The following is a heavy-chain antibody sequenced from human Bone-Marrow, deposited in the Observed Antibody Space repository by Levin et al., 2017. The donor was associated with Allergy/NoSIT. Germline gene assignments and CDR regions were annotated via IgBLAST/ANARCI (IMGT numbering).Heavy chain of an antibody. V-gene: IGHV3-30*18. J-gene: IGHJ5*02. CDR1: GFTFSSYA. Sequence: GESLKISCAASGFTFSSYAMHWVRQAPGKGLEWVAIISHDGSNKFYADSVKGRFTISRDNSKSTLYLQMNSLRTEDTAVYYCAKDTGAGWFDPWGQGTLVTVSS. D-gene: IGHD1-14*01. CDR2: ISHDGSNK. CDR3: AKDTGAGWFDP.